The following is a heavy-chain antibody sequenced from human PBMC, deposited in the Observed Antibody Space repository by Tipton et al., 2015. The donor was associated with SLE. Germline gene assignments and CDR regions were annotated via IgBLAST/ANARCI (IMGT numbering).Heavy chain of an antibody. D-gene: IGHD3-3*01. V-gene: IGHV4-34*01. CDR3: ARRPITIFGVGY. Sequence: TLSLTCAVYGGSFSGYYWSWIRQPPGKGLEWIGEINHSGSTNYNPSLKSRVTISVDTSKNQFSLKLSSVTAADTAAYYCARRPITIFGVGYWGQGTLVTVSS. J-gene: IGHJ4*02. CDR1: GGSFSGYY. CDR2: INHSGST.